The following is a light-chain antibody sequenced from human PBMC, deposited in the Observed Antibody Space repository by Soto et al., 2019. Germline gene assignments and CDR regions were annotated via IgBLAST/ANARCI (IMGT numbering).Light chain of an antibody. CDR2: AAS. V-gene: IGKV1-8*01. CDR3: QQYYSYPSS. J-gene: IGKJ5*01. Sequence: AIRMTQSPSSFSASPGDRVTITCRASQGISSYLAWSQQKPGKAPKLLIYAASTLQSGVPSRFSGSGSGTDFTLTVSCLQSEDFATYYCQQYYSYPSSCGQGTRLEIK. CDR1: QGISSY.